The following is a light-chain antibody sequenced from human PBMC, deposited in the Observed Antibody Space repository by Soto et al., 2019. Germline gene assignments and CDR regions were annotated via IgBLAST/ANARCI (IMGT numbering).Light chain of an antibody. CDR2: DAF. CDR3: QQRSNWPWT. V-gene: IGKV3-11*01. J-gene: IGKJ1*01. Sequence: DIVLTQSPATLSLSPGERATLSCRASQSGRNQLAWYQQKPGQAPRLLIYDAFNRATGIPGRFSGSGSGTDFTLTISSLEPEEFAVYYCQQRSNWPWTFGQGTKVEIK. CDR1: QSGRNQ.